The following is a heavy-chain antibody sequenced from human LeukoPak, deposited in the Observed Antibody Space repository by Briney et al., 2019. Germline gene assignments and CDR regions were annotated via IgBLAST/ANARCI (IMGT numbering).Heavy chain of an antibody. CDR1: GGSISSGSYY. V-gene: IGHV4-61*02. D-gene: IGHD3-16*02. CDR3: ARIIWASLYESEYDAFDI. CDR2: IHTSGST. Sequence: SETLFLTCTVSGGSISSGSYYWSWIRQPAGKGLEWIGRIHTSGSTNYNPSLKSRVTISVDTSKNQFSLKLSSVTAADTAVYYCARIIWASLYESEYDAFDIWGQGTMVTVSS. J-gene: IGHJ3*02.